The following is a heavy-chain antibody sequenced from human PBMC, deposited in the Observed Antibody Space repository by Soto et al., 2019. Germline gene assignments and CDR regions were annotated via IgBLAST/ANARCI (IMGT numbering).Heavy chain of an antibody. CDR2: ISNDGSDK. J-gene: IGHJ3*01. Sequence: PGGSLRLSCAASGFTFSSYGMHWVRQAPGKGLEWVATISNDGSDKYYADSVKGRLTISRDNSKNTVYLQMNSLRAEETAVYYCAKDQGIAASHGIDWGQGTMVTVSS. CDR3: AKDQGIAASHGID. CDR1: GFTFSSYG. V-gene: IGHV3-30*18. D-gene: IGHD6-13*01.